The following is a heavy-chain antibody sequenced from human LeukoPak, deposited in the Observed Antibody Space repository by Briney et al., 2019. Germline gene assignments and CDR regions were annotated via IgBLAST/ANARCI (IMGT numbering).Heavy chain of an antibody. V-gene: IGHV3-30-3*01. D-gene: IGHD5-24*01. Sequence: GGSLRLSCAASGFTFSSYAMHWARQAPGKGLEWVAVISYDGSNKYYADSVKGRFTISRDNSKNTLYLQMNSLRAEDTAVYYCARERRDDYYGMDVWGQGTTVTVSS. CDR3: ARERRDDYYGMDV. J-gene: IGHJ6*02. CDR2: ISYDGSNK. CDR1: GFTFSSYA.